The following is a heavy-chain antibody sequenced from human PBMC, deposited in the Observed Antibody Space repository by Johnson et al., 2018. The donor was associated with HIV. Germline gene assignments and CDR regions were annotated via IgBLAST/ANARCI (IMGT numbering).Heavy chain of an antibody. Sequence: VQLVESGGGLVQPGGSLKLSCAASGFTFSGSAMHWVRQASGKGLEWVGRIRSKANSYATAYAASVKGRFTISRDNSKNTLYLQMNSLRAEDTAVYYCARVVVITYHDAFDIWGQGTMVTVSS. V-gene: IGHV3-73*01. CDR3: ARVVVITYHDAFDI. D-gene: IGHD3-22*01. CDR2: IRSKANSYAT. J-gene: IGHJ3*02. CDR1: GFTFSGSA.